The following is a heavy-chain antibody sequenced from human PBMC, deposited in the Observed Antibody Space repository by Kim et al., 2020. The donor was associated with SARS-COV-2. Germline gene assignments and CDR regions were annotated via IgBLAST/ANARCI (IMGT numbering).Heavy chain of an antibody. D-gene: IGHD3-22*01. CDR3: ARQGSSSGYYPPLFDAFDI. Sequence: GGSLRLSCAASGFTFSDYYMSWIRQAPGKGLEWVSYISSSGSTIYYADSVKGRFTITRDNAKNSLYLQMNSLRAEDTAVYYCARQGSSSGYYPPLFDAFDIWGQGTMVTVSS. CDR2: ISSSGSTI. J-gene: IGHJ3*02. CDR1: GFTFSDYY. V-gene: IGHV3-11*01.